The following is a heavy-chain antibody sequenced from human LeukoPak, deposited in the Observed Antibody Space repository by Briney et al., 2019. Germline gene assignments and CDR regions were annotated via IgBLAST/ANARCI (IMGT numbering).Heavy chain of an antibody. V-gene: IGHV3-23*01. CDR3: AAYTKALDF. Sequence: PGGSLRLSCAASGFTFASYAMSWVRQAPGKGLEWVSVIIGSGVTTYYAHSVKGRYTSSRDNSKNTLYLQMNSMRAEDTAVYYCAAYTKALDFWGQGTMVTVSS. D-gene: IGHD2-2*02. J-gene: IGHJ4*02. CDR2: IIGSGVTT. CDR1: GFTFASYA.